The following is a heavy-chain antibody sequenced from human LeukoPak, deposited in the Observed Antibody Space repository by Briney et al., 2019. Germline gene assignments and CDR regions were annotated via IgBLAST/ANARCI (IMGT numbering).Heavy chain of an antibody. D-gene: IGHD4-17*01. CDR3: ARLLIDYGDYVDYFDY. J-gene: IGHJ4*02. Sequence: SETLSLTCTVSGGSISNYYWSWFRQHPGKGLAGIGYIYYSGSSNYNPSLKSRVTISVDTSKNQFSLKLSSVTAADTAVYSCARLLIDYGDYVDYFDYWGQGTLVTVSS. CDR1: GGSISNYY. CDR2: IYYSGSS. V-gene: IGHV4-59*01.